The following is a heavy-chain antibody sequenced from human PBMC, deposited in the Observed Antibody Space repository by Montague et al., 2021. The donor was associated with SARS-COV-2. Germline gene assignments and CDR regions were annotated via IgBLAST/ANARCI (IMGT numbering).Heavy chain of an antibody. CDR2: TYYRSTWFN. Sequence: VPPGPSLSSGSLSWHWIRQSPSRGLEWLASTYYRSTWFNDSAPSVSGRATVKPDTSRNQLSLPLDSVTPEDTALYFCARKMESSFDVWGKGTMVIVSS. D-gene: IGHD3-3*01. CDR1: GPSLSSGSLS. J-gene: IGHJ3*01. CDR3: ARKMESSFDV. V-gene: IGHV6-1*01.